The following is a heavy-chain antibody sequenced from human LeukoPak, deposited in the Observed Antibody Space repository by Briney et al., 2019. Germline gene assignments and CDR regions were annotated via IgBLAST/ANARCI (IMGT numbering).Heavy chain of an antibody. J-gene: IGHJ4*02. CDR3: AKEVAGSDDY. CDR1: GLTFSNFA. V-gene: IGHV3-23*01. D-gene: IGHD6-19*01. CDR2: ISGSGGST. Sequence: PGESLKLSCAVSGLTFSNFAMTWVRQAPGEGLEWVSSISGSGGSTYYAASVKGRFTLSRDNSQNTLFLQMTSLRAEDTAVYYCAKEVAGSDDYWGQGTLVTVSS.